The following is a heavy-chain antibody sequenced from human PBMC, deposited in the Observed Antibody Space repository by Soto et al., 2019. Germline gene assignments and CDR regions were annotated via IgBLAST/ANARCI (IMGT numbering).Heavy chain of an antibody. V-gene: IGHV3-9*01. J-gene: IGHJ4*02. CDR3: AAGVAGCDYLDH. D-gene: IGHD3-3*01. CDR1: GFTFDDYA. CDR2: ISWDSGSI. Sequence: EVQLVESGGGLVQPGRSLRLSCAASGFTFDDYAMHWVRQAPGKGLEWVSGISWDSGSICYADSVKGRFTISRDNAKNSLCLQMNSLMKVDTAFDYCAAGVAGCDYLDHWGQGTLVTVSS.